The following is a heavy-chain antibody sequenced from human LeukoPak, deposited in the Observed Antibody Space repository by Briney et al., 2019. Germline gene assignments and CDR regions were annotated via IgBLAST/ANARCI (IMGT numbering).Heavy chain of an antibody. Sequence: GRSLRLSCEVSGFTFDDYAMHWVRQAPGKGLEWVAHISWNSGTIDYADSVKGRFTISRDNGKNTLYLQMNSLRAEDTAVYYCARDAASVVVGYYYYMDVWGKGTTVTVSS. CDR2: ISWNSGTI. CDR1: GFTFDDYA. CDR3: ARDAASVVVGYYYYMDV. J-gene: IGHJ6*03. D-gene: IGHD2-15*01. V-gene: IGHV3-9*01.